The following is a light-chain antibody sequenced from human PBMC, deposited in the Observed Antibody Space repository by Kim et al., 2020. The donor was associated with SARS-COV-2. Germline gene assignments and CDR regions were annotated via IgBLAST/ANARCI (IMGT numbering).Light chain of an antibody. CDR3: QAWDRSTVV. J-gene: IGLJ2*01. CDR2: PDS. V-gene: IGLV3-1*01. CDR1: KLGDKY. Sequence: SYELTQPPSVSVSPGQTASITCSGDKLGDKYACWYQQKPGQSPVLVIYPDSKRPSGIPERFSGSNSGHPATLTISGTPAMDEADYYCQAWDRSTVVFGGG.